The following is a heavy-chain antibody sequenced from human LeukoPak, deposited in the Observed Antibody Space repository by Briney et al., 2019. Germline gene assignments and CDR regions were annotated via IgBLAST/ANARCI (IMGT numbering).Heavy chain of an antibody. V-gene: IGHV3-7*03. CDR3: AKGGVAVSGTPNQGYFDY. CDR1: GFSISNYW. Sequence: PGGSLRLSCAASGFSISNYWMSWVRQGPGKGLEWVASINPDGSAERYADSVKGRFTISRDNAKNSLYLQMNSLRAEDTALYYCAKGGVAVSGTPNQGYFDYWGQGTLVTVTS. D-gene: IGHD6-19*01. CDR2: INPDGSAE. J-gene: IGHJ4*02.